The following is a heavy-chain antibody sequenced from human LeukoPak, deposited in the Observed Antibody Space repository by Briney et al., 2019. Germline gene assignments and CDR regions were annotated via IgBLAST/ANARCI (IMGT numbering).Heavy chain of an antibody. CDR1: GFTFSSYG. CDR3: AKSGKSGAAVDY. V-gene: IGHV3-30*18. J-gene: IGHJ4*02. CDR2: ISYDGSNK. Sequence: PGGSLRLSCAASGFTFSSYGMHWVRQAPGKGLERVAVISYDGSNKYYADSVKGRFTISRDNSKNTLYLQMNSLRAEDTAVYYCAKSGKSGAAVDYWGQGTLVTVSS. D-gene: IGHD6-13*01.